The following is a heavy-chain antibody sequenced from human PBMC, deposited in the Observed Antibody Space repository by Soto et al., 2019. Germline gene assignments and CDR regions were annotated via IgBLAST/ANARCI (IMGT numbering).Heavy chain of an antibody. CDR2: ISGSGGST. D-gene: IGHD2-2*01. V-gene: IGHV3-23*01. Sequence: GGSLRLSCAASGFTFSSYAMSWVRLAPGKGLEWVSAISGSGGSTYYADSVKGRFTISRDNSKNTLYLQMNSLRAEDTAVYYCAKGGRGYCSSTSCPFDAFDIWGQGTMVTVSS. CDR1: GFTFSSYA. J-gene: IGHJ3*02. CDR3: AKGGRGYCSSTSCPFDAFDI.